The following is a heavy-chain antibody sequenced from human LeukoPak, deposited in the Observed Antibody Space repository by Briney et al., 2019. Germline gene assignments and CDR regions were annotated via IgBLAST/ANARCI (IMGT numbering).Heavy chain of an antibody. Sequence: PSETLSLTCAVSGASITSYYWTWIRQPPGKGLEWIGYIYHTGNIKYNPSLKSRVTISVDTSKNQFSLKLSSVTAADTAVYYCARDRMMTGENDYWGQGTLVTVSS. J-gene: IGHJ4*02. CDR2: IYHTGNI. D-gene: IGHD7-27*01. CDR3: ARDRMMTGENDY. V-gene: IGHV4-59*12. CDR1: GASITSYY.